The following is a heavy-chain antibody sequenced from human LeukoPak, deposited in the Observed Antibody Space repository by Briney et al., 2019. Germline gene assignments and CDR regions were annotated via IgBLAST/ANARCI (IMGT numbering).Heavy chain of an antibody. CDR1: GFTFSSYW. Sequence: PGGSLRLSWAASGFTFSSYWMHWVRQAPGKGPVWVSRINSDGSSTSYADSVKGRFTISRDNAKNTLYLQMNSLRAEDTAVYYCARSCQRPYYYYYGMDVWGQGTTVTVSS. V-gene: IGHV3-74*01. CDR3: ARSCQRPYYYYYGMDV. J-gene: IGHJ6*02. CDR2: INSDGSST. D-gene: IGHD2-2*01.